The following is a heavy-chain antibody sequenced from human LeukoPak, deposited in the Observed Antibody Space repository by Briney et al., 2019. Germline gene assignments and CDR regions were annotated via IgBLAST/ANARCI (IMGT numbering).Heavy chain of an antibody. D-gene: IGHD3-9*01. CDR2: IKQDGSEK. V-gene: IGHV3-7*01. Sequence: GGSLRLSCAASGFTSSSYWMSWVRQAPGKGLEWVANIKQDGSEKYYVDSVKGRFTISRDNAKNSLYLQMNSLRAEDTAVYYCAKDRDWASSVGTDFEYWGQGTLVTVSS. CDR3: AKDRDWASSVGTDFEY. J-gene: IGHJ4*02. CDR1: GFTSSSYW.